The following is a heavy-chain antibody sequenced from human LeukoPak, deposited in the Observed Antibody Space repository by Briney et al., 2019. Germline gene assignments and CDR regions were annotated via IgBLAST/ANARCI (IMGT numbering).Heavy chain of an antibody. CDR1: GYTFTGYG. J-gene: IGHJ6*02. CDR2: ISAYNGNT. Sequence: ASVKVSCKASGYTFTGYGISWVRQAPGQGLEWMGWISAYNGNTNYAQKLQGRVTMTTDTSTSTAYMELRSLRSDDTAVYYCARVDSGYCSGGSCHLSTNYYGMDVWGQGTTVTVSS. CDR3: ARVDSGYCSGGSCHLSTNYYGMDV. V-gene: IGHV1-18*01. D-gene: IGHD2-15*01.